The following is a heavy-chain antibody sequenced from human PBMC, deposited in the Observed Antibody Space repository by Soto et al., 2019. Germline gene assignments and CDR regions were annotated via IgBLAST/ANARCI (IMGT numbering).Heavy chain of an antibody. J-gene: IGHJ4*02. CDR2: ISSNGGST. CDR3: ARRDGYNFDY. Sequence: EVQLVESGGGLVQPGGSLRLSCAASGFTFSSYAMHWFRQAPGKGLEYVSAISSNGGSTYYANSVKGRFTISRDNSKNTMYIQMGSLRAEAMAVYYCARRDGYNFDYWGQGTLVTVSS. CDR1: GFTFSSYA. V-gene: IGHV3-64*01. D-gene: IGHD5-12*01.